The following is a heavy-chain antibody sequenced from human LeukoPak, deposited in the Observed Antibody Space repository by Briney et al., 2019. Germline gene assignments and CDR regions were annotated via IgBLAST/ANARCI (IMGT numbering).Heavy chain of an antibody. D-gene: IGHD3-22*01. J-gene: IGHJ4*02. CDR3: AKSNSLNYYDSSGITPLYFDY. CDR1: GYTFTSYY. CDR2: INPSGGST. V-gene: IGHV1-46*01. Sequence: ASVKVSCKASGYTFTSYYMHWVRQAPGQGLEWMGIINPSGGSTSYAQKFQGRVTMTRDTSTSTVYMELSSLRSEDTAVYYCAKSNSLNYYDSSGITPLYFDYWGQRTLVTVSS.